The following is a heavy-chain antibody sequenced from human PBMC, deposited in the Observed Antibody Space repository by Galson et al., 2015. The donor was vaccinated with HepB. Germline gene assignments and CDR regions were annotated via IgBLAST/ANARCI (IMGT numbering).Heavy chain of an antibody. D-gene: IGHD6-13*01. V-gene: IGHV3-23*01. CDR2: ITGSGAGT. J-gene: IGHJ6*02. CDR3: AKDRGSSRPRTMDV. Sequence: SLRLSCAASGFTFSSDAMSWVRQAPGKGLECVSTITGSGAGTYYADSVKGRFTISRDNSKNTLYLQMNSLRAEDTAVYYCAKDRGSSRPRTMDVWGQGTTVTVSS. CDR1: GFTFSSDA.